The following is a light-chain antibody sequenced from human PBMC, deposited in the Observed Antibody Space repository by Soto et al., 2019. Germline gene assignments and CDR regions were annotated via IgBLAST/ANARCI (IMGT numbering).Light chain of an antibody. CDR3: QQYGTSPGT. Sequence: ETVLTQSPGTLSLSPGERATLSCWASQTVDNNYLAWYQQKPGQAPRLLIYGAFSRATGIPDRFSGSGSGTDFALTISRLEPEDFPVYYCQQYGTSPGTFGQGSKVEIK. V-gene: IGKV3-20*01. CDR2: GAF. J-gene: IGKJ1*01. CDR1: QTVDNNY.